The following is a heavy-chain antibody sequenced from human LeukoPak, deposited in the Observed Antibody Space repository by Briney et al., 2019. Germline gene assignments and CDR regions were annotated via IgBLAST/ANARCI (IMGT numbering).Heavy chain of an antibody. J-gene: IGHJ4*02. Sequence: ASVKVSCKASGYTFTGYYMHWVRQAPGQGLEWMGWVYPNSGGTNYPQKFQGRVTMTRDTSTTTAYMEVSRLTSDDTAVYYCARVLARYGNLDYWGQGILVTVSS. V-gene: IGHV1-2*02. D-gene: IGHD1-14*01. CDR2: VYPNSGGT. CDR1: GYTFTGYY. CDR3: ARVLARYGNLDY.